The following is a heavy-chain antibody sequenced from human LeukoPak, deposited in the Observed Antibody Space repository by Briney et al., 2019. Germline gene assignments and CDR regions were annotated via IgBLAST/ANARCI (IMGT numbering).Heavy chain of an antibody. CDR2: IYYSGST. V-gene: IGHV4-59*11. CDR1: GGSISCHY. Sequence: SETLSLTCTVSGGSISCHYWSWIRQPPGKGLEWIGYIYYSGSTNYNPSLKSRVTISVDTSKNQFSLKLSSVTAADTAVYYCARRLLEWDDWFDPWGQGTLVTVSS. D-gene: IGHD3-3*01. J-gene: IGHJ5*02. CDR3: ARRLLEWDDWFDP.